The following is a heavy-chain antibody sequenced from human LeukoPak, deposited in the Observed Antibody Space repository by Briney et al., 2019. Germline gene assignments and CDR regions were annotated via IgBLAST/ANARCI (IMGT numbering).Heavy chain of an antibody. D-gene: IGHD5-12*01. CDR1: GFTFSSYS. Sequence: TGGSLRLSCAASGFTFSSYSMNWVRQAPGKGLEWVSSISSSSSYIYYADSVKGRFTISRDNAKNSLYLQMNSLRAEDTALYYCAGYSGYDSDPGAFDIWGQGTMVTVSS. J-gene: IGHJ3*02. V-gene: IGHV3-21*04. CDR3: AGYSGYDSDPGAFDI. CDR2: ISSSSSYI.